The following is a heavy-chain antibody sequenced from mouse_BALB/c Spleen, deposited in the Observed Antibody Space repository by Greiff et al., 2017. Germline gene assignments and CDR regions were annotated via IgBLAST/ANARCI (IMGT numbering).Heavy chain of an antibody. CDR2: ISYSGST. CDR3: ARSPNDYDGYFDV. CDR1: GYSITSDYA. Sequence: EVKLVESGPGLVKPSQSLSLTCTVTGYSITSDYAWNWIRQFPGNKLEWMGYISYSGSTSYNPSLKSRISITRDTSKNQFFLQLNSVTTEDTATYYCARSPNDYDGYFDVWGAGTTVTVSS. J-gene: IGHJ1*01. V-gene: IGHV3-2*02. D-gene: IGHD2-4*01.